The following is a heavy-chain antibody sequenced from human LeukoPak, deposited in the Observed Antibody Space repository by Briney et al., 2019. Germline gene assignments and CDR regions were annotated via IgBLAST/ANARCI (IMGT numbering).Heavy chain of an antibody. CDR1: GGSISSNIYY. V-gene: IGHV4-39*01. Sequence: NPSETLSLTYTVSGGSISSNIYYWGWIRQPPGKGLEWIGNIYYSGSTFYNPSLKSRVAISVDTSKNQFSLKLSSVTAADTAVYYCVRHSRPSASDILTLFDYWGQGTLVTVSS. CDR3: VRHSRPSASDILTLFDY. D-gene: IGHD3-9*01. J-gene: IGHJ4*02. CDR2: IYYSGST.